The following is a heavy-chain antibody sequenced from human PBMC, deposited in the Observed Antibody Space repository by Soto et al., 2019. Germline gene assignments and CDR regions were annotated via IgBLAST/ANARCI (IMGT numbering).Heavy chain of an antibody. Sequence: QAQIEESGPGLVKPAETLSLTCSVSGGSITSAGFFWGWFRQPPGRGLEGIGSFSYRGDTFYNPSLKSEITISVDTFKNQISLCVISVAAAFTAVYYCASRVATVAALNWFDPWGQGTLVSVSS. CDR1: GGSITSAGFF. J-gene: IGHJ5*02. CDR2: FSYRGDT. V-gene: IGHV4-39*01. D-gene: IGHD5-12*01. CDR3: ASRVATVAALNWFDP.